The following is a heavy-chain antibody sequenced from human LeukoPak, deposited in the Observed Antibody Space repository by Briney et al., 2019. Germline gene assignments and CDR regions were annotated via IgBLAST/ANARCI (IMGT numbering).Heavy chain of an antibody. J-gene: IGHJ4*02. CDR3: PSDLLSVYCGGDCYSPAYFDY. CDR1: GFTFSSYA. D-gene: IGHD2-21*02. V-gene: IGHV3-30*04. CDR2: ISYDGSNK. Sequence: PGRSLRLSCAASGFTFSSYAMHWVRQAPGKGLEWVAVISYDGSNKYYADSVKGRFTISRDNSKNTLYLQMNSLRAEDTAVHYCPSDLLSVYCGGDCYSPAYFDYWGQGTLVTVSS.